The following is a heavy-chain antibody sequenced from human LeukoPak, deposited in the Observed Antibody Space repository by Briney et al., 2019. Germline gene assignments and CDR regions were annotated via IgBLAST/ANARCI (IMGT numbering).Heavy chain of an antibody. CDR1: EFTFVRYA. J-gene: IGHJ6*03. Sequence: GGSLRLSCAASEFTFVRYAVNWVRQAPGKGLEWVSYISSSSFKIGYADSVKGRFTISRDNSKNSLYLQMDSLRVEDTAVYYCVRDPSYGSSWYYYMDVWGKGTTVTVSS. CDR2: ISSSSFKI. CDR3: VRDPSYGSSWYYYMDV. D-gene: IGHD6-13*01. V-gene: IGHV3-48*04.